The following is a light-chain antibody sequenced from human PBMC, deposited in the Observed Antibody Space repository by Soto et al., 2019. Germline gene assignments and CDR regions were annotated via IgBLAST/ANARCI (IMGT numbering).Light chain of an antibody. CDR3: QQYHNWPRRIT. CDR2: GAS. Sequence: IVFTQYPGTLSFAPGERTTLSCRASQSISRYLAWYQQKPGQGPRLLIYGASSRATGTPDRFSGSGSGTDFTLTINRLEPEDFAVYFCQQYHNWPRRITFGQGTLLEIK. J-gene: IGKJ5*01. V-gene: IGKV3-20*01. CDR1: QSISRY.